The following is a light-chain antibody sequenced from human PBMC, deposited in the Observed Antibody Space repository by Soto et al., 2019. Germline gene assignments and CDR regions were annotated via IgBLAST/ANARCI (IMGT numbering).Light chain of an antibody. V-gene: IGLV2-11*01. CDR1: SSDVGGYNY. CDR3: QTYDSSLSDPYV. J-gene: IGLJ1*01. CDR2: DVS. Sequence: QSVLTQPRSVSGSPGQSVTISCTGTSSDVGGYNYVSWYQQHPGKAPKLMIYDVSKRPSGVPDRFSGSKSGNTASLTISGLQAEDEADYYCQTYDSSLSDPYVFGTGTKVTVL.